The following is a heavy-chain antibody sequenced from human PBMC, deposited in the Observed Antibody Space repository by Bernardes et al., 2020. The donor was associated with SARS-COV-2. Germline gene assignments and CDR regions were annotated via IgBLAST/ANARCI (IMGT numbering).Heavy chain of an antibody. J-gene: IGHJ6*02. Sequence: GGSLRLSCAASGFTFSSYSMNWVRQAPGKGLEWVSYISSSSSTIYYADSVKGRFTISRDNAKNSLYLQMNSLRAEDTAVYYCARHSSSWSYYYYGMDVWGQGTTVTVSS. D-gene: IGHD6-13*01. CDR1: GFTFSSYS. CDR2: ISSSSSTI. V-gene: IGHV3-48*01. CDR3: ARHSSSWSYYYYGMDV.